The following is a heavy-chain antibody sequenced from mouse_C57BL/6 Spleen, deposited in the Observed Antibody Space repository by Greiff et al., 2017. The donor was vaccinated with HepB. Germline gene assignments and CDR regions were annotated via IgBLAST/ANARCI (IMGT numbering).Heavy chain of an antibody. CDR3: AKSFITTAAGYAMDY. D-gene: IGHD1-1*01. Sequence: QVQLQQPGTELVKPGASVKLSCKASGYTFTSYWMHWVKQRPGHGLEWLGNINPSNGGTNYNEKFNSKATLTVDKSSSTAYRQLSSLTSADAAVYYGAKSFITTAAGYAMDYWGQGTSVTVSS. CDR2: INPSNGGT. J-gene: IGHJ4*01. CDR1: GYTFTSYW. V-gene: IGHV1-53*01.